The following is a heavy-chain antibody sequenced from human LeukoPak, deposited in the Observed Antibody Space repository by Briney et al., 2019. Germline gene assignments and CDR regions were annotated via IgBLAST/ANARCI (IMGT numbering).Heavy chain of an antibody. CDR2: INSDGSWT. Sequence: QPGGSLRLSCAASCNYWMHCVRQVPGKGLVWVSHINSDGSWTSYADSVKGRFTISKDNAKNTVYLQMNSLRAEDTAVYYCVSFYETYWGRGTLVTVSS. V-gene: IGHV3-74*01. CDR1: CNYW. J-gene: IGHJ4*02. CDR3: VSFYETY. D-gene: IGHD2/OR15-2a*01.